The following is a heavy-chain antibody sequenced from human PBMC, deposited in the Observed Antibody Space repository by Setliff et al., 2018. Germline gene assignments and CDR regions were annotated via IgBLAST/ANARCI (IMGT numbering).Heavy chain of an antibody. CDR1: GASISSDNW. CDR3: ARTPRGGNSAFDI. J-gene: IGHJ3*02. V-gene: IGHV4-4*02. Sequence: PSETLSLTCAVPGASISSDNWWSWVRQPPGEGLEWIGETYHTENSNYNPSLKSRVTISIDKFSHQFSLRLTSVTAADTAVYYCARTPRGGNSAFDIWGQGTMVTVSS. CDR2: TYHTENS. D-gene: IGHD2-21*02.